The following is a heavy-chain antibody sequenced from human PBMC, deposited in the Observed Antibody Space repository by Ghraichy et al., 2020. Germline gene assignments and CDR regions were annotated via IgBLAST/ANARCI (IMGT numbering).Heavy chain of an antibody. CDR3: ARGGWNSSSFHFDY. D-gene: IGHD6-6*01. J-gene: IGHJ4*02. V-gene: IGHV4-34*01. CDR1: GGSFSGYY. CDR2: INHSGST. Sequence: SETLSLTCAVYGGSFSGYYWSWIRQPPGKGLEWIGEINHSGSTNYNPSLKSRVTISVDTSKNQFSLKLSSVTAADTAVYYCARGGWNSSSFHFDYWGQGTLVTVSS.